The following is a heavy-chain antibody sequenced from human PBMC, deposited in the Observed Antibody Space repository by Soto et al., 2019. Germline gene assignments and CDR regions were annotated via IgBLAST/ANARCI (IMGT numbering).Heavy chain of an antibody. CDR3: VRRVYSGYDSPYYYFDY. CDR2: IYPGDSDT. Sequence: EVQLVQSGAEVKKPGESLKISCKGSGYSFTSYWIGWVRQMPGKGLEWMGIIYPGDSDTRYSPSFQGQVTISADKSISTAYLQWSSLKASDTAMYYCVRRVYSGYDSPYYYFDYWGQGTLVTVSS. D-gene: IGHD5-12*01. J-gene: IGHJ4*02. V-gene: IGHV5-51*03. CDR1: GYSFTSYW.